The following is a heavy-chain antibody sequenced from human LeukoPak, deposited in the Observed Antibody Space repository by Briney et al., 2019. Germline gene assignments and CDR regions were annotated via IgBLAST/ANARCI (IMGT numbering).Heavy chain of an antibody. CDR1: GFTFSSYE. D-gene: IGHD1-26*01. CDR3: ARTNSGSYDY. Sequence: AGGSLRLSCAASGFTFSSYEMNWVRQAPGKGLEWVSYISSSGGTIYYADSVKGRFTISRDNAKNSLYLQMNSLRAEDTAVYYCARTNSGSYDYWGQGTLVTVSS. J-gene: IGHJ4*02. CDR2: ISSSGGTI. V-gene: IGHV3-48*03.